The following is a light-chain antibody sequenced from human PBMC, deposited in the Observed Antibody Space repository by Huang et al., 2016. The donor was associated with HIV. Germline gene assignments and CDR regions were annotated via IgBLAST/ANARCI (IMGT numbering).Light chain of an antibody. CDR3: QQHDSWLT. V-gene: IGKV3-11*01. Sequence: IVLTQSPATLSWYLGERVTLSCRASQSISNHLAWYQKRPGQAPRLLIYDASTRVGGVPARFSGSGSGTDFILTINSLEPEDFALYYCQQHDSWLTFGGGTKVEV. CDR1: QSISNH. J-gene: IGKJ4*01. CDR2: DAS.